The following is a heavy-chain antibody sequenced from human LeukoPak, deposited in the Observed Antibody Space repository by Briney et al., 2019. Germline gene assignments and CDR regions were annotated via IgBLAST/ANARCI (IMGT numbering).Heavy chain of an antibody. CDR1: EFTFTNYW. V-gene: IGHV3-7*03. J-gene: IGHJ4*02. D-gene: IGHD5-12*01. CDR3: LGYGNDNP. CDR2: MSPDENEK. Sequence: GGSLRLSCAITEFTFTNYWKNWVRQASGKGLEWVANMSPDENEKKYVDSVKGRFTISTDNAKKTLYLQMNSLRVEDTAIYYCLGYGNDNPWGQGALVTVSS.